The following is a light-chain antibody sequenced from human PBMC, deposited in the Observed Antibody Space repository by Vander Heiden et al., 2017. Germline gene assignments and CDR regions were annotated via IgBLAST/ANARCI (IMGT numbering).Light chain of an antibody. CDR2: DNS. J-gene: IGLJ1*01. CDR1: NIGSKG. CDR3: QVWDSSSDQYV. Sequence: SYVLTQPPSVSVAPGQTPRMTCGGNNIGSKGVHWYQQTPDQAPVLVGDDNSGRPSGIPERFSGYNSENTATLTISRVEAGDEADYYGQVWDSSSDQYVFGAGTKVTVL. V-gene: IGLV3-21*02.